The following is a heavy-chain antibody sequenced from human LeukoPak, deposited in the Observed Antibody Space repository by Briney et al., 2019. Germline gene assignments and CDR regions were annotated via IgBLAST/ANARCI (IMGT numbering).Heavy chain of an antibody. V-gene: IGHV3-7*01. CDR3: ASTTAGLDY. J-gene: IGHJ4*02. CDR2: IKQDGSEK. CDR1: GFTLSSYW. Sequence: HPGGSLRLSCAASGFTLSSYWMSWVRQAPGRGLEWVANIKQDGSEKYYVDSVKGRFTISRDNAKNSLYLQMNSLRAEDTAVYYCASTTAGLDYWGQGTLVTVSS. D-gene: IGHD6-13*01.